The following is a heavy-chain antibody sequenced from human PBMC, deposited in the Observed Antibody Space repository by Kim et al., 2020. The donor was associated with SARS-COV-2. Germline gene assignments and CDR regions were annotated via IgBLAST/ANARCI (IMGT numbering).Heavy chain of an antibody. Sequence: GGSLRLSCAASGFTFSSYSMNWVRQAPGKGLEWVSSISSSSSYIYYADSVKGRFTISRDNAKNSLYLQMNSLRAEDTAVYYCARDRNQGTHIHKDAFDIWGQGTMVTVSS. CDR2: ISSSSSYI. CDR3: ARDRNQGTHIHKDAFDI. J-gene: IGHJ3*02. V-gene: IGHV3-21*01. CDR1: GFTFSSYS. D-gene: IGHD2-21*01.